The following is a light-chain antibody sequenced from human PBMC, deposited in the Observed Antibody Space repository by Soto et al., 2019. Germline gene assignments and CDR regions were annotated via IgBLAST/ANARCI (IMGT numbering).Light chain of an antibody. V-gene: IGKV3-11*01. CDR1: QSLTMN. Sequence: LAVSPGKVDLVCCRASQSLTMNLAWYQHKPGQSPRLLIYGGSARATGIPARFSGSGSGTDFTLTISGLAPEDFAVYYCQQRSNSPETCGQGTKVDI. CDR2: GGS. J-gene: IGKJ1*01. CDR3: QQRSNSPET.